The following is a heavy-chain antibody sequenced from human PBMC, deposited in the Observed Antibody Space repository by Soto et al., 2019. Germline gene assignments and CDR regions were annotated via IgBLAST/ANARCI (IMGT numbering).Heavy chain of an antibody. CDR2: IIPISDTT. CDR3: ARSQGSSTSLEIYYYYYFGMDV. D-gene: IGHD2-2*01. Sequence: QVQLVQSGAEVKKPGSSVKVSCKASGCTFSSYAISWVRQAPGQGLEWMGGIIPISDTTNYAEKFKGRVTITADESTSTAYMELSSLRSEDTAVYYCARSQGSSTSLEIYYYYYFGMDVWGQGTTVTVSS. J-gene: IGHJ6*02. V-gene: IGHV1-69*01. CDR1: GCTFSSYA.